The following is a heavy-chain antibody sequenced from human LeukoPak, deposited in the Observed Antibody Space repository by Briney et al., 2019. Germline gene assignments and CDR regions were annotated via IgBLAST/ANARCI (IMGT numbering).Heavy chain of an antibody. D-gene: IGHD6-13*01. V-gene: IGHV3-33*01. Sequence: GRSLRLSCAAFGFTFSSYGMHWVRQAPGKGLEWVAVIWYDGSNKYYADSVKGRFTISRDNSKNTLYLQMNSLRAEDTAVYYCARDGHSSSWYIDYWGQGTLVTVSS. J-gene: IGHJ4*02. CDR1: GFTFSSYG. CDR2: IWYDGSNK. CDR3: ARDGHSSSWYIDY.